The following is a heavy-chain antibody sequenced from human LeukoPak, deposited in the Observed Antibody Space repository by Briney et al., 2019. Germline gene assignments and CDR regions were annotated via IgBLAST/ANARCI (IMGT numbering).Heavy chain of an antibody. V-gene: IGHV1-69*13. CDR2: IIPIFGIG. J-gene: IGHJ4*02. D-gene: IGHD3-3*01. Sequence: GASVKVSCKASGGTLSSYAISWVPQATGQGLEWMGGIIPIFGIGNSAQKFQGRVTITADESTSTAYMELSSLRSEDTAVYYCARKNATYYDFWNPFDYWGQGTLVTVSS. CDR1: GGTLSSYA. CDR3: ARKNATYYDFWNPFDY.